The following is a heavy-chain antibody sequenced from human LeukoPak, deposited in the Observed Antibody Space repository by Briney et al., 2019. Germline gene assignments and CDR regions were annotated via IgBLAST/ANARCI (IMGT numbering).Heavy chain of an antibody. CDR1: GFTVSTNY. CDR3: ARESNSGYYLSY. J-gene: IGHJ4*02. V-gene: IGHV3-66*01. Sequence: GGSLRLSCAASGFTVSTNYMSWVRQAPGKGLEWVSVIYSGGRTYYADSVKGKFTISRDNSKNTLYLQMNSLRAEDTAVYYCARESNSGYYLSYWGQGTLVTVSS. D-gene: IGHD3-22*01. CDR2: IYSGGRT.